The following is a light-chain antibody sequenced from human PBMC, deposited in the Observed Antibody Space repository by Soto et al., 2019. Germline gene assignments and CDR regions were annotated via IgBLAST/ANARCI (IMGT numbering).Light chain of an antibody. CDR1: QSVSRSY. J-gene: IGKJ1*01. CDR2: GAS. Sequence: EIVFTQSPGTLSLSPGERATLCCRASQSVSRSYLAWYQQNPGQAPRLLIYGASSRATGIPDRFSGSGSGTDFTLTITRLEPEDFAVYFCQQYGTSPWTFGQGTKVDIK. V-gene: IGKV3-20*01. CDR3: QQYGTSPWT.